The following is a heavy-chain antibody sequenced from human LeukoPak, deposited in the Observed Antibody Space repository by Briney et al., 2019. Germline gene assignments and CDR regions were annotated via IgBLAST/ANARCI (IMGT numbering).Heavy chain of an antibody. V-gene: IGHV1-46*01. D-gene: IGHD1-26*01. CDR1: GYTFTSYY. Sequence: GASVKVSCKASGYTFTSYYMHWVRQAPGQGLEWMGIINPSGGSTSYAQKFQGRVTMTGDMSTSTVYMELSSLRSEDTAVYYCARGRPGGHSWNYWGQGTLVTVSS. CDR3: ARGRPGGHSWNY. CDR2: INPSGGST. J-gene: IGHJ4*02.